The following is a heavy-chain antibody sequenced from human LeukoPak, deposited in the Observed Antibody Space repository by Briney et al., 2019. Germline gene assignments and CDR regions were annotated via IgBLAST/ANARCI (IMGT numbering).Heavy chain of an antibody. D-gene: IGHD3-3*02. CDR1: GFSLSTSGVG. CDR3: AHSTFIFGVVILDY. J-gene: IGHJ4*02. Sequence: SGPTLVNPTQTLTLTCTFSGFSLSTSGVGVGWIRQPPGKALEGLALIFWDVDKAYSPSLKSRLTLSKDTSKNQVVPTMTNMDPVDTATYYCAHSTFIFGVVILDYWGQGTLVTVSS. CDR2: IFWDVDK. V-gene: IGHV2-5*02.